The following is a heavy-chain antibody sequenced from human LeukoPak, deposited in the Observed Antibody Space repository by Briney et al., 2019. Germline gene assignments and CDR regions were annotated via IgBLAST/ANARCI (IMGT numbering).Heavy chain of an antibody. CDR1: GLMFRTYW. CDR2: IKPDGSET. V-gene: IGHV3-7*01. J-gene: IGHJ4*02. Sequence: PGGSLRLSCAASGLMFRTYWMTWVRHAPGEGVDWVANIKPDGSETYCVDPVGGRFTISRDNAKNLLYLQMNRLRGEDTAVYYCGRFEYEAAVDLGGQGTLVTVSS. CDR3: GRFEYEAAVDL. D-gene: IGHD6-13*01.